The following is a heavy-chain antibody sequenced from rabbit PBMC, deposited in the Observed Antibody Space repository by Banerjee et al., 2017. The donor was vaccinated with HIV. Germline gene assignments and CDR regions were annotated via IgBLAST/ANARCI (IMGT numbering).Heavy chain of an antibody. CDR2: INTSSGNT. V-gene: IGHV1S40*01. CDR3: ARSIVNYGGAMDL. Sequence: QSLEESGGDLVKPEGSLTLTCTASGFSFSNKYVMCWVRQGPGKGLEWIACINTSSGNTVYASWAKGRFSISKTSSTTVTLQMTSLTAADTATYFCARSIVNYGGAMDLWGPGTLVTVS. J-gene: IGHJ4*01. CDR1: GFSFSNKYV. D-gene: IGHD6-1*01.